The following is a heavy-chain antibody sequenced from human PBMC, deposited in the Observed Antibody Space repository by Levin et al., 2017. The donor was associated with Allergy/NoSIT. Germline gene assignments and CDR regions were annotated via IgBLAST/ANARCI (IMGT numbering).Heavy chain of an antibody. V-gene: IGHV3-20*04. CDR2: IKWDGFSK. CDR1: GFTFEDFG. Sequence: LAGGSLRLSCAASGFTFEDFGMSWVRQVPGKGLEWVSAIKWDGFSKGYADSVKGRFTISRDSAKKSLFLEMKSLGVEDTALYYCARVRVLPGDCGGGSCYTFDYWGQGTQVSVSS. CDR3: ARVRVLPGDCGGGSCYTFDY. J-gene: IGHJ4*02. D-gene: IGHD2-15*01.